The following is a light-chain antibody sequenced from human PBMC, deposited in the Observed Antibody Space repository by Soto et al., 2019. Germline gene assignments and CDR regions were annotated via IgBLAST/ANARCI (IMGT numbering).Light chain of an antibody. Sequence: EIVMTQSPATLSVSPGERSTLSCRASQSVSSYLAWYQQKPGQAPRLLIYGVSNRATGIPARFSGSGSGTDFTLTISSLEPEDFAVYYCQQYNNWPPTWTFGQGTKVDIK. J-gene: IGKJ1*01. V-gene: IGKV3D-15*01. CDR2: GVS. CDR3: QQYNNWPPTWT. CDR1: QSVSSY.